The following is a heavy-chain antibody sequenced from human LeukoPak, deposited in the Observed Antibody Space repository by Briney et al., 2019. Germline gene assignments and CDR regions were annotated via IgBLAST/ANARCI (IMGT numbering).Heavy chain of an antibody. D-gene: IGHD3-22*01. CDR2: IHVIGST. J-gene: IGHJ3*02. CDR1: GGSITSYS. CDR3: ARRLYSSGYSDTFDI. V-gene: IGHV4-4*09. Sequence: SSETLSLTCTVSGGSITSYSWSWIRQTPGKGLEWIGHIHVIGSTNYHPSLESRVTISVDTSKNHFSLRLSSVTAADTAVYYCARRLYSSGYSDTFDIWGQGVQVTVSS.